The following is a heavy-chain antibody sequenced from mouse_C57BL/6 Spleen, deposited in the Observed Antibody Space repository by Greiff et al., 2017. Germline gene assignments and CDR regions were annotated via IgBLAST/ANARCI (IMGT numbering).Heavy chain of an antibody. V-gene: IGHV1-9*01. CDR1: GYTFTGYW. D-gene: IGHD1-1*01. Sequence: QVQLKESGAELMKPGASVKLSCTATGYTFTGYWIEWVKQRPGHGLEWLGEILPGSGSTNYNAKFKGKATFTADTSSNTAYMQLSSLTTEDSAIYYCARWYYGSSYYAMDYWGQGTSVTVSS. CDR3: ARWYYGSSYYAMDY. J-gene: IGHJ4*01. CDR2: ILPGSGST.